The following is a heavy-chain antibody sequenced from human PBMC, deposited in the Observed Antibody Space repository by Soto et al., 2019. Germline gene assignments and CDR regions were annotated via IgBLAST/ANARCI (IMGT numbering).Heavy chain of an antibody. CDR2: IYYSGST. CDR1: GGSISSYY. Sequence: SETLSLTCTVSGGSISSYYWSWIRQPPGKGLEWIGYIYYSGSTNYNPSLKSRVTISVDTSKNQFSLKLSSVTAADTAVYYCARGGIGLFDYWGQGTLVTGLL. CDR3: ARGGIGLFDY. V-gene: IGHV4-59*01. J-gene: IGHJ4*02. D-gene: IGHD3-10*01.